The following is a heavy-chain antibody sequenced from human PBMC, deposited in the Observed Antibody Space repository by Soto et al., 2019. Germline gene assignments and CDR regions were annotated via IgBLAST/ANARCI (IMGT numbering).Heavy chain of an antibody. CDR1: GFTFSSYG. CDR2: IWYDGSNK. D-gene: IGHD3-3*01. J-gene: IGHJ6*03. Sequence: GGSLRLSCAASGFTFSSYGMHWVRQAPGKGLEWVAVIWYDGSNKYYADSVKGRFTISRDNSKNTLYLQMNSLRAEDTAVYYCARDSSQNSFFGVVPHYYYYYMDVWGKGTTVTVSS. CDR3: ARDSSQNSFFGVVPHYYYYYMDV. V-gene: IGHV3-33*01.